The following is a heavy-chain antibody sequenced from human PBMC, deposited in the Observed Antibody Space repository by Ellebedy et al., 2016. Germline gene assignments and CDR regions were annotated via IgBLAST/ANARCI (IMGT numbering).Heavy chain of an antibody. CDR3: AKDYEVGGYSYGIDYYYYGMDV. D-gene: IGHD5-18*01. V-gene: IGHV3-30*18. J-gene: IGHJ6*02. CDR1: GFTFSSYG. Sequence: GGSLRLSCAASGFTFSSYGMHWVRQAPGKGLEWVAVISYDGSNKYYADSVKGRFTISRDNSKNTLYLQMNSLRAEDTAVYYCAKDYEVGGYSYGIDYYYYGMDVWGQGTTVTVSS. CDR2: ISYDGSNK.